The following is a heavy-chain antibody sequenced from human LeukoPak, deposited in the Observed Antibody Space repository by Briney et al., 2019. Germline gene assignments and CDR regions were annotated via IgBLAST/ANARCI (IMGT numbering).Heavy chain of an antibody. Sequence: ASVRVSCKASGGTFSSYAISWVRQAPGQGLEWMGRIIPIFGTANYAQKFQGRVTITTDESTSTAYMELSSLRSEDTAVYYCAREGGVVITMDLGQGTLVTVSS. CDR1: GGTFSSYA. J-gene: IGHJ4*02. D-gene: IGHD3-22*01. CDR2: IIPIFGTA. V-gene: IGHV1-69*05. CDR3: AREGGVVITMD.